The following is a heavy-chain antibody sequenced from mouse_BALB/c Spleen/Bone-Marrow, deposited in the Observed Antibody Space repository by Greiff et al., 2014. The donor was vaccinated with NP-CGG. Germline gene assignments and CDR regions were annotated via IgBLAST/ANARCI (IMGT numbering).Heavy chain of an antibody. D-gene: IGHD4-1*02. Sequence: ESGAELVKPGASVKLSCKASGYTFTNYYMYWVKQRPGQGLEWIGEINPSNGGTNFNEKFKSTATLTVDKSSSTVYMQLSSLTSEDSAVYYCTQLGRFAYWGQGTLVTVSA. CDR3: TQLGRFAY. CDR1: GYTFTNYY. CDR2: INPSNGGT. J-gene: IGHJ3*01. V-gene: IGHV1S16*01.